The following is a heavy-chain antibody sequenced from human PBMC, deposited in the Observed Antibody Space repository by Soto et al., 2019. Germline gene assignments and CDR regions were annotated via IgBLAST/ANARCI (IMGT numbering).Heavy chain of an antibody. V-gene: IGHV3-23*01. CDR2: ISGSGDDT. D-gene: IGHD6-19*01. Sequence: GGSLRLSCVASGFTFSNFAMAWVRQAPGEGLEWVSAISGSGDDTFYADSMKGRFTISRDNSKNTLYLQMNSLSAEATAVYYCAKDLFPIEVAGTNRFDYWGQGTLLTVSS. CDR3: AKDLFPIEVAGTNRFDY. CDR1: GFTFSNFA. J-gene: IGHJ4*01.